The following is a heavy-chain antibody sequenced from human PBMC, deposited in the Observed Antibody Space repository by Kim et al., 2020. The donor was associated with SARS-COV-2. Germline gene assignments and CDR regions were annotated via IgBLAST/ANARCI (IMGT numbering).Heavy chain of an antibody. D-gene: IGHD2-2*01. J-gene: IGHJ3*02. V-gene: IGHV3-23*01. CDR3: AKPPIVVVPAAAKVDAFDI. CDR1: GFTFSSYA. Sequence: GGSLRLSCAASGFTFSSYAMSWVRQAPGKGLEWVSAISGSGGSTYYADSVEGRFTISRDNSKNTLYLQMNSLRAEDTAVYYCAKPPIVVVPAAAKVDAFDIWGQGTMVTVSS. CDR2: ISGSGGST.